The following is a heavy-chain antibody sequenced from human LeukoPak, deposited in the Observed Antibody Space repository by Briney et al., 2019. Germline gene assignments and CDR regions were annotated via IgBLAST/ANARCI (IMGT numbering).Heavy chain of an antibody. CDR1: GDSVSSNSAA. J-gene: IGHJ4*02. V-gene: IGHV6-1*01. D-gene: IGHD3-22*01. CDR3: ASLYDSSGYFDY. Sequence: SQTLSLTCAISGDSVSSNSAAWNWIRQSPSRGLEWLGRTYYRSKWYNDYAVPVKSRITINPDTSKNQFSLQLNSVTPEDTAVYYCASLYDSSGYFDYWGQGTLVTVSS. CDR2: TYYRSKWYN.